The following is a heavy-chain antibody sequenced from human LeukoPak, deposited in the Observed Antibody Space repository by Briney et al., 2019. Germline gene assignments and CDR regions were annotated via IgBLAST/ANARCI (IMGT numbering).Heavy chain of an antibody. D-gene: IGHD3-3*01. V-gene: IGHV4-39*01. CDR1: GGSISSGGYY. J-gene: IGHJ5*02. CDR3: ARAYYDFWSGFPNHRALNWFDP. Sequence: SQTLSLTCTVSGGSISSGGYYWSWIRQPPGKGLEWIGSIYYSGSTYYNPSLKSRVTISVDTSKNQFSLKLSSVTAADTAVYYCARAYYDFWSGFPNHRALNWFDPWGQGTLVTVSS. CDR2: IYYSGST.